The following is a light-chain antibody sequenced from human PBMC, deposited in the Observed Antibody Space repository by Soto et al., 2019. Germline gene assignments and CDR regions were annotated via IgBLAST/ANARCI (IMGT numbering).Light chain of an antibody. CDR2: DAS. J-gene: IGKJ5*01. CDR1: QSVSSY. V-gene: IGKV3-11*01. Sequence: EIVLTQSPATLSLSPGDRSTLSSRASQSVSSYLAWYQKKPGQAPRLLXYDASNRATGIPARFSGSGSGTDLTLTISSLETEDFAVYYCQQRSNWPPITFGQGTRLEIK. CDR3: QQRSNWPPIT.